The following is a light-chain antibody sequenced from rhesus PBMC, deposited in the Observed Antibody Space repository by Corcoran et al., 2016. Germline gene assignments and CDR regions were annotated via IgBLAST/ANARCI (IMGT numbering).Light chain of an antibody. CDR2: SAY. Sequence: EIVMMQSPATLSLSPGETATLSCRASQSVGTYLAWYHTKPGQAPKLLVHSAYFRATGIPDRFSGSGSGTDFILTISRLEPEDVGGYHGQQYNDLIPTFGQGTKVEIK. CDR1: QSVGTY. CDR3: QQYNDLIPT. J-gene: IGKJ1*01. V-gene: IGKV3-40*03.